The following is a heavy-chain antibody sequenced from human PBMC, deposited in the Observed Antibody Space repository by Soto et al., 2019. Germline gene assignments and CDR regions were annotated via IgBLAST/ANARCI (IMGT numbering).Heavy chain of an antibody. CDR1: GYSFISHA. J-gene: IGHJ4*02. V-gene: IGHV1-3*01. Sequence: ASVKVSCKASGYSFISHATHWVRQAPGQGLEWMGWINAVSDNTKYSEKFQGRVTITRDTSASTAYMDLNSLRSEDTAVYYCVRGTGSSWFDYWGQGTLVSVSS. CDR2: INAVSDNT. D-gene: IGHD6-13*01. CDR3: VRGTGSSWFDY.